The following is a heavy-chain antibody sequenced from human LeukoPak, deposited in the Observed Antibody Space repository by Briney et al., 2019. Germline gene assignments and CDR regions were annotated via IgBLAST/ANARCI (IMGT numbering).Heavy chain of an antibody. J-gene: IGHJ4*02. CDR2: IYYSGST. CDR3: ARAQTDSCGWYYSVFAY. V-gene: IGHV4-59*01. D-gene: IGHD6-19*01. CDR1: GGSISSYY. Sequence: PSEALSLTCTVTGGSISSYYWSWNRQPPGKGLEWIGYIYYSGSTNYNPSLRSRVTISVDTSKNQFSLKLSSVTAADTAVYYCARAQTDSCGWYYSVFAYWGQGTLVTVSS.